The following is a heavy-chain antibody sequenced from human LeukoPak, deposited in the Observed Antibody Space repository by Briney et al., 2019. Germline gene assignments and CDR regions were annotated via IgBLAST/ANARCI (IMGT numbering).Heavy chain of an antibody. CDR3: ARDRVPAALHFDY. J-gene: IGHJ4*02. D-gene: IGHD2-2*01. CDR2: IYYSGST. CDR1: GGSISSHY. V-gene: IGHV4-59*11. Sequence: SETLSLTCTVSGGSISSHYWSWIRQPPGKGLEWIGCIYYSGSTNYNPSLKSRITISVDTSKNQFSLKLSSVAAADTAVYYCARDRVPAALHFDYWGQGTLVTVSS.